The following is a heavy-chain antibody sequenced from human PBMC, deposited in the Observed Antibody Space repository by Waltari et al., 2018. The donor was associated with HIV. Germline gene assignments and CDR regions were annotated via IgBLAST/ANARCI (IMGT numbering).Heavy chain of an antibody. D-gene: IGHD6-19*01. CDR2: MYHSGST. J-gene: IGHJ4*02. CDR3: ARVVIGSGRQPAFDY. Sequence: QVQLQESGPGLVRPSGTLSLTCAVSNGSITSNNWWSWVRQPQGKGLGWLGEMYHSGSTNYNPSLRSRVTISIDKSKNQFSLKLSSVTAADTAVYYCARVVIGSGRQPAFDYWGQGILVTVSS. CDR1: NGSITSNNW. V-gene: IGHV4-4*02.